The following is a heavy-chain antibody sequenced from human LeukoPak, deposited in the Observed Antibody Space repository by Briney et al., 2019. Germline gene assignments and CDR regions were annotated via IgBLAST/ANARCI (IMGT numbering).Heavy chain of an antibody. CDR1: GYTFTGYD. CDR3: ARDFFRRDYYGSGSYYRFDP. V-gene: IGHV1-2*02. J-gene: IGHJ5*02. D-gene: IGHD3-10*01. Sequence: ASVKVSCKASGYTFTGYDMPWVRQAPGQGLEWMGWINPNSGGTNYAQKFQGRVTMTRDTSISTAYMELSRLRSDDTAVYYCARDFFRRDYYGSGSYYRFDPWGQGTLVTVSS. CDR2: INPNSGGT.